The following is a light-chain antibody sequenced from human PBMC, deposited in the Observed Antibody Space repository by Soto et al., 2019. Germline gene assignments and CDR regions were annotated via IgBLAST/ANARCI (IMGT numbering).Light chain of an antibody. V-gene: IGKV3-15*01. CDR1: QGVGRS. CDR2: SAS. J-gene: IGKJ4*01. CDR3: QQYYYWSLN. Sequence: EILMTQSPATLSISPGEGATLSCRASQGVGRSVAWYQQTPGQSPRLLIYSASTRASGVPARFSGSGSGTEFTLTISILQSEDFSVYSCQQYYYWSLNFGGATKV.